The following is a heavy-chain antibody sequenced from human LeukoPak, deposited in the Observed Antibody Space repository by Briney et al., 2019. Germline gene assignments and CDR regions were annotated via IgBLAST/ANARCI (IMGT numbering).Heavy chain of an antibody. D-gene: IGHD2-2*01. CDR3: ARLKCISTTCPSRYVMDV. Sequence: PSETLSLTCSVSGRSISSYYWSWIRQPPGKGLEYIGYSYYSGSTNYNPSLKSRVTISVDTSKDQFSLNLSSATATDTAVYYCARLKCISTTCPSRYVMDVWGQGTTVTVSS. J-gene: IGHJ6*02. CDR2: SYYSGST. V-gene: IGHV4-59*01. CDR1: GRSISSYY.